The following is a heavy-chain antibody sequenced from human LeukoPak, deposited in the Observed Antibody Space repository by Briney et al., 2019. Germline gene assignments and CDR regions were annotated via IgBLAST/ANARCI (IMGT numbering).Heavy chain of an antibody. V-gene: IGHV3-21*01. CDR2: ISSSSSYI. CDR1: GFTFSSYA. D-gene: IGHD3-10*01. J-gene: IGHJ4*02. CDR3: ASLWFGEGALDY. Sequence: GGSLRLSCAASGFTFSSYAMSWVRQAPGKGLEWVSSISSSSSYIYYADSVKGRFTISRDNAKTSLYLQMNILRAEDTAVYYCASLWFGEGALDYWGQGTLVTVSS.